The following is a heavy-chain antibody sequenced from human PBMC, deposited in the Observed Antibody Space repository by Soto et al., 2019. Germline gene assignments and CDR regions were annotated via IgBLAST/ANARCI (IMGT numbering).Heavy chain of an antibody. Sequence: RLSCAASGFIFENLGMSWVRQAPGKGLEWISSISGSGFKKYYADSVKGRFTISRDNSKSTVYLELNNLSAEDTAVYHCAKNQGVELVPLATVDWFDPWGQGSVVTVSS. J-gene: IGHJ5*02. CDR3: AKNQGVELVPLATVDWFDP. CDR2: ISGSGFKK. CDR1: GFIFENLG. V-gene: IGHV3-23*01. D-gene: IGHD1-26*01.